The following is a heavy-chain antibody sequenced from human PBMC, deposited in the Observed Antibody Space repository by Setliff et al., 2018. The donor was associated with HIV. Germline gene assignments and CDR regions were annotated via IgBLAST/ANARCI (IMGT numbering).Heavy chain of an antibody. CDR1: GGSISSYY. CDR2: IYTSGST. D-gene: IGHD3-10*01. Sequence: TSETLSLTCTVSGGSISSYYWSWIRQPPGKGLEWIGYIYTSGSTNYNPSLKSRVTISVDTSKNQFSLELYSVTAADTAVYYCATHYGSGSYYNYWGQGMLVTVSS. CDR3: ATHYGSGSYYNY. V-gene: IGHV4-4*09. J-gene: IGHJ4*02.